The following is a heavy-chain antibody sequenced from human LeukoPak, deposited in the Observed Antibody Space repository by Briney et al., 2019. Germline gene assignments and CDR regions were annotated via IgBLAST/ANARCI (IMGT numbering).Heavy chain of an antibody. CDR3: ARSVGATQKPIDY. CDR1: GGTFSSYA. J-gene: IGHJ4*02. D-gene: IGHD1-26*01. CDR2: IIPILGIA. V-gene: IGHV1-69*04. Sequence: GASVKVSCKASGGTFSSYAISWVRQAPGQGLEWMGRIIPILGIANYAQKFQGRVTITADKSTSTAYMELSGLRSEDTAVYYCARSVGATQKPIDYWGQGTLVTVSS.